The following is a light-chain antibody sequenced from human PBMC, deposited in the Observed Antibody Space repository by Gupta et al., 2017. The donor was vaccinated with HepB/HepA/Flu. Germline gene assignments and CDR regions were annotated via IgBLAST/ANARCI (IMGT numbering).Light chain of an antibody. J-gene: IGKJ2*01. CDR1: QNGSSSY. CDR2: GAS. Sequence: EIVLTQSPRTLSLSTGERATLSCRASQNGSSSYFAWYQQKPGQAPRLLIYGASSRATGIPDRFSGSGSGTDFTLTISRLEPEDFAVYYCQQYGSSPLYTFGQGTKLEIK. V-gene: IGKV3-20*01. CDR3: QQYGSSPLYT.